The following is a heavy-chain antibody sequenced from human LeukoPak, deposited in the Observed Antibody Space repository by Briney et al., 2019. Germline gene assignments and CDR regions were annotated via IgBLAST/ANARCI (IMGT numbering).Heavy chain of an antibody. V-gene: IGHV3-74*01. CDR2: ISENRYTT. CDR1: GFTFSSHW. D-gene: IGHD5-18*01. CDR3: ARDLAYSRLDY. J-gene: IGHJ4*02. Sequence: GGSLRLSCAASGFTFSSHWMHWVRQAPGKGLVWVSRISENRYTTNYADSVKGRFTISRDNAKNTVYLQMNSLRVEDTAVYYCARDLAYSRLDYWGQGMLVTVSS.